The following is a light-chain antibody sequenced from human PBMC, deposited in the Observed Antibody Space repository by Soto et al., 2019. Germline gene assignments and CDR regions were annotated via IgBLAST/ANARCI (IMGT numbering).Light chain of an antibody. Sequence: QSVLTQPPSVSAAPGQKVTISCSGSSFNIWNNYVSWFQQLPGAAPKLLIYHNDKRPSGIPDRFSGSKSGTSATLGITGLQTGDEADYYCGTWDSSMSAAGWVFGGGTTLPVL. V-gene: IGLV1-51*01. J-gene: IGLJ3*02. CDR2: HND. CDR3: GTWDSSMSAAGWV. CDR1: SFNIWNNY.